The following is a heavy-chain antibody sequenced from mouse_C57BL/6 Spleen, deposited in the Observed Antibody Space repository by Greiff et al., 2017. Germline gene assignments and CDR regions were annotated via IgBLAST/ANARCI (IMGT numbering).Heavy chain of an antibody. D-gene: IGHD1-1*01. CDR2: ISGGGGNT. Sequence: EVKLMESGGGLVKPGGSLKLSCAASGFTFSSYTMSWVRQTPEKRLEWVATISGGGGNTYYPDSVKGRFTISRDNAKNTLYLQMSSLRSEDTALYYCARLGKIYYYGSSYFDYWGQGTTLTVSS. J-gene: IGHJ2*01. V-gene: IGHV5-9*01. CDR3: ARLGKIYYYGSSYFDY. CDR1: GFTFSSYT.